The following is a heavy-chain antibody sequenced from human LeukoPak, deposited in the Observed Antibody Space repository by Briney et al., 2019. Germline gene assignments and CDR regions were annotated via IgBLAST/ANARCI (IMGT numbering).Heavy chain of an antibody. Sequence: PSETLSLTCAVSGGSISSGGYSWRWIRQPPGKGLEWIGYIYHSGSTYYNPSLKSRVTISVDRSKNQFSLKLSSVTAADTAVYYCARMLVGAYPVTHNYFDYWGQGTLVTVSS. CDR2: IYHSGST. J-gene: IGHJ4*02. V-gene: IGHV4-30-2*01. CDR1: GGSISSGGYS. CDR3: ARMLVGAYPVTHNYFDY. D-gene: IGHD1-26*01.